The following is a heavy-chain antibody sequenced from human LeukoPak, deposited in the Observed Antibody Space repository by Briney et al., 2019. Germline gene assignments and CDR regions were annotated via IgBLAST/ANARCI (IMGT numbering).Heavy chain of an antibody. CDR2: ISYDGSNK. Sequence: GGSLRLSCAASGFTFSSYGMHWVRQAPGKGLEWVAVISYDGSNKYYADSVKGRFTISRDNSKNTLYLQMNSLRAEDTAVYYCAGLGVHIEVRWDGMDVWGQGTTVTVSS. J-gene: IGHJ6*02. CDR3: AGLGVHIEVRWDGMDV. D-gene: IGHD2-21*01. V-gene: IGHV3-30*03. CDR1: GFTFSSYG.